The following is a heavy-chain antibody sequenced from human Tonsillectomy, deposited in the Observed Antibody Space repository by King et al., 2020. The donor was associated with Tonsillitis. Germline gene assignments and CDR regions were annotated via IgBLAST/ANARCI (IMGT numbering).Heavy chain of an antibody. J-gene: IGHJ5*02. CDR3: ATDNGHGADSTS. Sequence: DVQLVESGGGLVKPGGSLRLSCEASGFHFSSYTMDWVRQAPGKGLEWVSSISPTATHILYAGSVRGRFTMSRDNAKNSLYLHMNSLRVDDTAVYYCATDNGHGADSTSWGQGTLVTVSS. D-gene: IGHD4-23*01. CDR1: GFHFSSYT. CDR2: ISPTATHI. V-gene: IGHV3-21*01.